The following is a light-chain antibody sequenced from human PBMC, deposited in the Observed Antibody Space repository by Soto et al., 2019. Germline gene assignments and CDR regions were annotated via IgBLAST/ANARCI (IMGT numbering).Light chain of an antibody. Sequence: EIVLTQSPGTLSLSPGERATLSCRASQSVSSSYLAWYQQKPGQAPGLLIYGASSRATGIPDRFSGSGSGTDFTLTISRLEPEDFAVYYCQQYGSTRWTFGQGTKV. CDR2: GAS. CDR3: QQYGSTRWT. CDR1: QSVSSSY. J-gene: IGKJ1*01. V-gene: IGKV3-20*01.